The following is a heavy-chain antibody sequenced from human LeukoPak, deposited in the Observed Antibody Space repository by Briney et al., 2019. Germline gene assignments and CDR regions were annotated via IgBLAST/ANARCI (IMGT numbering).Heavy chain of an antibody. CDR1: GGSISSSSYY. J-gene: IGHJ4*02. Sequence: SQTLSLTCTVSGGSISSSSYYWGCIRQPPGKGLEWIGSIYYSGSTYYNPSLKSRVTISVDTSNNQFSLKLSSVTAADTAVYYCARSYREQQLPVYWGQGTLFTVSS. D-gene: IGHD6-13*01. CDR3: ARSYREQQLPVY. V-gene: IGHV4-39*01. CDR2: IYYSGST.